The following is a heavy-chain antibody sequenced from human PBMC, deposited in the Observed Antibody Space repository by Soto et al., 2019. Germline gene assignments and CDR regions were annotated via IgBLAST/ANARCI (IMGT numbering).Heavy chain of an antibody. CDR3: ARDPARGGGSYLGYFDY. Sequence: SETLSLTCTVSGGSISSYYWSWIRQPPGKGLKWIGYIYYSGSTNYNPSLKSRVTISVDTSMNQFSLTLTSVTAADTAVYYCARDPARGGGSYLGYFDYWGQGTPVTVSS. CDR1: GGSISSYY. CDR2: IYYSGST. J-gene: IGHJ4*02. V-gene: IGHV4-59*12. D-gene: IGHD1-26*01.